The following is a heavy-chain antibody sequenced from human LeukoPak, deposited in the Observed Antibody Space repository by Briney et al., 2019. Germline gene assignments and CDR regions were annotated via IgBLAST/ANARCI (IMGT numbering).Heavy chain of an antibody. J-gene: IGHJ3*02. CDR1: GCTFTGYY. CDR3: ASSLSAAVGAFDI. CDR2: INPNSGGT. V-gene: IGHV1-2*02. Sequence: ASVKVSCKASGCTFTGYYMHWVRQAPGQGLEWMGWINPNSGGTNYAQKFQGRGTMTRDTSISTAYMELSRLRSDDTAVYYCASSLSAAVGAFDIWGQGTMVTVSS.